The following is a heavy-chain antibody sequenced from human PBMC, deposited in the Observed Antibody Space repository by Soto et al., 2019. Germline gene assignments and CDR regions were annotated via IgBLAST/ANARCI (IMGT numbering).Heavy chain of an antibody. CDR1: AFTFSGSA. V-gene: IGHV3-73*01. J-gene: IGHJ4*02. Sequence: LXLSCAASAFTFSGSAMHWVRQASGKGLEWVGRIRSKANSYATAYAASVKGRFTISRDDSKNTAYLQMNSLKTEDTAVYYCTRQSTGSDYWGQGTLVTVSS. CDR3: TRQSTGSDY. CDR2: IRSKANSYAT.